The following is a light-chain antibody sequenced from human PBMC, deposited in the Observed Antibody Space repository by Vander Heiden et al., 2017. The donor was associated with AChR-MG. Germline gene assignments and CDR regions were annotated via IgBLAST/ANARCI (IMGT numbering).Light chain of an antibody. J-gene: IGLJ3*02. CDR2: RNN. Sequence: QSVLTQSPSASGTPGQRVSISCSGSSSNIGSNTVNWFQQLPGTAPKLLMYRNNQRPSGVPDRFSGSKSGTSASLAISGLQSEDEADYYCGAWDDSLNGHWVFGGGTKLTVL. CDR3: GAWDDSLNGHWV. V-gene: IGLV1-44*01. CDR1: SSNIGSNT.